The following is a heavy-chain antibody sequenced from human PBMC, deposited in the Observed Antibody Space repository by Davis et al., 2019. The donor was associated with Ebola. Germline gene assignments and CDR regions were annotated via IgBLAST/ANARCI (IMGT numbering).Heavy chain of an antibody. CDR3: TTPGIAVAGDY. V-gene: IGHV3-73*01. J-gene: IGHJ4*02. Sequence: GESLKISCAASGFTFSGSAMHWVRQASGKGLEWVGRIRSKANSYATAYAASVKGRFTISRDDSKNTAYLQMNNLKTEDTAVYYCTTPGIAVAGDYWGQGTLVTVSS. CDR1: GFTFSGSA. D-gene: IGHD6-19*01. CDR2: IRSKANSYAT.